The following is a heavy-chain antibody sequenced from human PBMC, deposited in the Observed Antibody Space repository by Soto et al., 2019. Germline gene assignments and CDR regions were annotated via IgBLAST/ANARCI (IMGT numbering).Heavy chain of an antibody. CDR3: ARGVAGPLHWFDP. J-gene: IGHJ5*02. V-gene: IGHV1-3*01. Sequence: ASVKVSCQASGYTLTSYAMHWVRQAPGQRLEWMGWINAGNGNTKYSQKFQGRVTITRDTSASTAYMELSSLRSEDTAVYYCARGVAGPLHWFDPWGQGTLVTVSS. D-gene: IGHD6-19*01. CDR1: GYTLTSYA. CDR2: INAGNGNT.